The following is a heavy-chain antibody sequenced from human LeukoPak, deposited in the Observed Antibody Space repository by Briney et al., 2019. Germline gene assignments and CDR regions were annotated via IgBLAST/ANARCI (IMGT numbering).Heavy chain of an antibody. Sequence: GGSLRLSCAASGFTFSSYALHWVRQAPGKGLEWVTVISYDGSSKYYADSVKGRFTISRDNSKNTLYLQMNSLRPEDTAVYYCARGDKQLLFNRNKGGFDPWGQGALVTVSS. CDR2: ISYDGSSK. CDR3: ARGDKQLLFNRNKGGFDP. J-gene: IGHJ5*02. CDR1: GFTFSSYA. D-gene: IGHD1-14*01. V-gene: IGHV3-30*04.